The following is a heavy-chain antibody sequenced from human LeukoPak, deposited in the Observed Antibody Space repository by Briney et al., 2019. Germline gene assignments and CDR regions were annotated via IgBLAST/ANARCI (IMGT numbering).Heavy chain of an antibody. CDR1: GFTFSSYS. D-gene: IGHD3-10*01. CDR2: ISSSSSYI. J-gene: IGHJ4*02. Sequence: GGSLRLSCAASGFTFSSYSMNWVRQAPGKGLEWVSSISSSSSYIYYADSVKGRFTISRDNAKNSLYLQMNSLRAEDTAVYYCARAGYGSGSYYSDYWGQGTLVTVSS. V-gene: IGHV3-21*01. CDR3: ARAGYGSGSYYSDY.